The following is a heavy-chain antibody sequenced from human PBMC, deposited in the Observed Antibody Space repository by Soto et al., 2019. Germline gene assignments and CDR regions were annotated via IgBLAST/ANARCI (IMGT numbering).Heavy chain of an antibody. Sequence: GGSLRLSCAASGFNFSSYTMNWVRQAPGKGPEWVSSVSSRGSYIYFADSVRGRFTISRDNAKNSLDLQMNSLRAEDTAVYYCVSPLSMRGAHTDWAFDIWGHATMVSLS. J-gene: IGHJ3*02. V-gene: IGHV3-21*01. D-gene: IGHD3-16*02. CDR1: GFNFSSYT. CDR3: VSPLSMRGAHTDWAFDI. CDR2: VSSRGSYI.